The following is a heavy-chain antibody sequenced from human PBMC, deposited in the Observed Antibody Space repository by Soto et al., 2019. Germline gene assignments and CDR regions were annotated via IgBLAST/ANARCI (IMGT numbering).Heavy chain of an antibody. Sequence: SETLSLTCTVSGGSISSYYWSWIRQPPGKGLEWIGYIYYSGSTNYNPSLKSRVTISVDTSKNQFSLKLSSVTAADTAVYYCARDEGYGGYVRWFDPWGQGTLVTVSS. CDR2: IYYSGST. CDR3: ARDEGYGGYVRWFDP. J-gene: IGHJ5*02. V-gene: IGHV4-59*01. D-gene: IGHD5-12*01. CDR1: GGSISSYY.